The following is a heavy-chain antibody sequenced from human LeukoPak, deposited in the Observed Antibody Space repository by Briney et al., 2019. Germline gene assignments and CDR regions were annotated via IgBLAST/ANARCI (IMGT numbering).Heavy chain of an antibody. D-gene: IGHD6-13*01. CDR2: IYPGDSDT. CDR1: GYSFTSYW. V-gene: IGHV5-51*01. J-gene: IGHJ5*02. Sequence: GASLKISCKGSGYSFTSYWIGWVRQMPGKGLEWMGIIYPGDSDTRYSPSFQGQVTISVDKSISTAYLQWSSLKASDTAMYYCAITYSSLSFSFDPWGQGTLVTVSS. CDR3: AITYSSLSFSFDP.